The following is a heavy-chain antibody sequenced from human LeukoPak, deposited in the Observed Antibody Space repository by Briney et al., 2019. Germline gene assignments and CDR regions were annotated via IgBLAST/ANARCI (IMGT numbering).Heavy chain of an antibody. J-gene: IGHJ6*03. CDR1: GYSFTSYW. D-gene: IGHD6-13*01. CDR3: ARRAAADTSYYYYMDV. CDR2: IYPGDSDT. Sequence: GESLKISCKGSGYSFTSYWIGWVRQMPGKGLEWMGIIYPGDSDTRYSPSFQGQVTISADKSISTAYLQWSSLKASDTAMYYCARRAAADTSYYYYMDVWGKGTTVTISS. V-gene: IGHV5-51*01.